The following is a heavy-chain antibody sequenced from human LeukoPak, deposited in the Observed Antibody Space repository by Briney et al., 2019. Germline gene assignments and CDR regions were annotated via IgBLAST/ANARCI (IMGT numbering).Heavy chain of an antibody. CDR1: GGSISSYY. CDR2: INYSGST. D-gene: IGHD3-22*01. V-gene: IGHV4-59*08. J-gene: IGHJ6*02. CDR3: ARHVHYYDSSGYRYYYGMDV. Sequence: SETLSLTCTVSGGSISSYYWSWIRQPPGKGLEWIGYINYSGSTNYNPSLKSRVTISVDTSENQFSLKLNSVTAADTAVYYCARHVHYYDSSGYRYYYGMDVWGQGTTVTVSS.